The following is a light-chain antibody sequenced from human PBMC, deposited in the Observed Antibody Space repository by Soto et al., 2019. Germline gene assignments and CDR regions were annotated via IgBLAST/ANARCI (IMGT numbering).Light chain of an antibody. Sequence: EIVLTQSPGTLSLSPGERATLSCRASQSVSSTYLAWYQQKPGQAPRLLIYGASSRATGIPDRFSGSGSGTDFTLTISRLEPEDFAVYYCQSYDISPFPFGQGTKLEI. V-gene: IGKV3-20*01. CDR3: QSYDISPFP. J-gene: IGKJ2*01. CDR2: GAS. CDR1: QSVSSTY.